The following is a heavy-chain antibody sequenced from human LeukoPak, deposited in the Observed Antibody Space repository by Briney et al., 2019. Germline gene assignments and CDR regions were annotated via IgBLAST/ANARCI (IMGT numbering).Heavy chain of an antibody. J-gene: IGHJ6*03. Sequence: SETLSLTCAVYGGSFSGYYWSWIRQPPGKGLEWIGEINHSGSTNYNPSLKSRVTISVDTSKNQFSLKLSSVTAADTAVYYCARGGRKPPYYYYYMDGLGKGTTVTVSS. V-gene: IGHV4-34*01. CDR3: ARGGRKPPYYYYYMDG. CDR1: GGSFSGYY. CDR2: INHSGST.